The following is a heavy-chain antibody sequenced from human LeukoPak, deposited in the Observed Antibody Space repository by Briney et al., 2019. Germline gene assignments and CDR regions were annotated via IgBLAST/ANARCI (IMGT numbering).Heavy chain of an antibody. J-gene: IGHJ4*02. Sequence: GGSLRLSCAASGFTFSSYSINWVRQAPGKGLEWVSSISTSSNYIYYADSVKGRFSVSRDNSKNTVYLQMNSLRAEDTAVYYCAGVSFSSGWYRDYWGQGTLVTVSS. D-gene: IGHD6-19*01. V-gene: IGHV3-21*04. CDR3: AGVSFSSGWYRDY. CDR2: ISTSSNYI. CDR1: GFTFSSYS.